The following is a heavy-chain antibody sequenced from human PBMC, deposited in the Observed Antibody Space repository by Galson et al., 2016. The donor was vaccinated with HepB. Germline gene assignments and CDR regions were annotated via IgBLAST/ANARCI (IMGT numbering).Heavy chain of an antibody. CDR3: ARVINTSGYFYQDAFDI. CDR2: IYHTGST. J-gene: IGHJ3*02. V-gene: IGHV4-4*02. D-gene: IGHD3-22*01. Sequence: SETLSLTCAVSGDSINSNYWWTWVRQPPEKGLEWIGEIYHTGSTNYNPSLKSRVTISVDKSKKQFSLKLASVTAADTAVYYCARVINTSGYFYQDAFDIWGQGTMVTVSS. CDR1: GDSINSNYW.